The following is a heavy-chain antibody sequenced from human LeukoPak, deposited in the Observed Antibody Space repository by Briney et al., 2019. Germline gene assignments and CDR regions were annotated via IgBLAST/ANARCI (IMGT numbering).Heavy chain of an antibody. CDR2: INHSVGT. CDR3: ARDRKYYYHMDV. Sequence: SETLSLTCSVYSGSFSGYYWSWIRQPPGKGLEWIGEINHSVGTNYNPSLKSRVTMSLDTSKNQFSLNLTSLTAADTAVYYCARDRKYYYHMDVWGKGTTVTVSS. CDR1: SGSFSGYY. V-gene: IGHV4-34*01. J-gene: IGHJ6*03. D-gene: IGHD1-14*01.